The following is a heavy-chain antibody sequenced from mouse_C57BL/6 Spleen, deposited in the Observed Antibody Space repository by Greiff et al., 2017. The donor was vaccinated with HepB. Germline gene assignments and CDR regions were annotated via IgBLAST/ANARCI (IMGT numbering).Heavy chain of an antibody. V-gene: IGHV5-4*01. Sequence: VESGGGLVKPGGSLKLSCAASGFTFSSYALSWVRQTPEKRLEWVATISDGGSYTYYPDNVKGRFTISRDNAKNNLYLQMSHLKSEDTAMYYCARDDDAMDYWGQGTSVTVSS. J-gene: IGHJ4*01. CDR2: ISDGGSYT. CDR3: ARDDDAMDY. CDR1: GFTFSSYA. D-gene: IGHD2-3*01.